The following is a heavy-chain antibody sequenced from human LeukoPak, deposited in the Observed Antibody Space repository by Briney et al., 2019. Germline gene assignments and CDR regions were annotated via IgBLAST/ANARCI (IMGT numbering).Heavy chain of an antibody. J-gene: IGHJ6*04. CDR2: IIPIFGTA. Sequence: GSSVKVSCKASGGTFSSYAISWVRQAPGQGLEWMGEIIPIFGTANYAQKFQGRVTITAVESKSPAYMELSSLRSEDTAVYYCARDLGAGVYYYYGMDVWGKGTTVTVSS. CDR1: GGTFSSYA. CDR3: ARDLGAGVYYYYGMDV. D-gene: IGHD3-10*01. V-gene: IGHV1-69*01.